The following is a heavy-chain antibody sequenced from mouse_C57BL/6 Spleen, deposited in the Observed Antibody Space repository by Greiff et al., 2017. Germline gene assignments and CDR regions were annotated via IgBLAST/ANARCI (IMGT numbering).Heavy chain of an antibody. CDR3: ARDNYSNYVGFAY. CDR2: ISYDGSN. Sequence: EVHLVESGPGLVKPSQSLSLTCSVTGYSITSGYYWNWIRQFPGNKLEWMGYISYDGSNNYNPSLKNRISITRDTSKNQFFLKLNSVTTEDTATYYCARDNYSNYVGFAYWGQGTLVTVSA. D-gene: IGHD2-5*01. J-gene: IGHJ3*01. V-gene: IGHV3-6*01. CDR1: GYSITSGYY.